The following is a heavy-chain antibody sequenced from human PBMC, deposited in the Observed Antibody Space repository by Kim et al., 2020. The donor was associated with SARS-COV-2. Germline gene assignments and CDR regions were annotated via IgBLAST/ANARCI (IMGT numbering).Heavy chain of an antibody. Sequence: ASVKVSCKTSGYTFTSYAISWVRQAPGQGLEWMGWINTDTGNPTYAQGFAGRFVFSLDTSVSTTYLQISSLKAEDSAVYFCARGQTSSYTLGSYYIYDYW. CDR2: INTDTGNP. J-gene: IGHJ4*01. V-gene: IGHV7-4-1*02. CDR1: GYTFTSYA. CDR3: ARGQTSSYTLGSYYIYDY. D-gene: IGHD3-10*01.